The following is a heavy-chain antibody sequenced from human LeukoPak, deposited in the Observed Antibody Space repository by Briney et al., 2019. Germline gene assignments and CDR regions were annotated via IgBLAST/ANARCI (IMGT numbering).Heavy chain of an antibody. CDR3: ACRDGYNFGY. CDR1: GFTVRSNY. D-gene: IGHD5-24*01. CDR2: IYTGGTT. Sequence: TGGSLRLSCAASGFTVRSNYMSWVRQAPGKGLEWVSVIYTGGTTYYADSVKGRFAISRDNSKNTLYLQMNSLRAEDTAVYYCACRDGYNFGYWGQGTLVTVSS. J-gene: IGHJ4*02. V-gene: IGHV3-66*01.